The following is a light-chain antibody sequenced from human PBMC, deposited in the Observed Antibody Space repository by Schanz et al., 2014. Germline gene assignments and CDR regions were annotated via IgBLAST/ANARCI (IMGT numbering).Light chain of an antibody. CDR2: DVS. J-gene: IGLJ1*01. V-gene: IGLV2-11*01. CDR1: SSDVGGTNY. Sequence: QSVLTQPASVSGSPGQSITISCTGTSSDVGGTNYVSWYQQHPGKVPKLMIYDVSNRPSGVPDRFSGSKSGNTASLTISGLQAEDEGDYYCCSYAGSYTYVFGTGTKLTVL. CDR3: CSYAGSYTYV.